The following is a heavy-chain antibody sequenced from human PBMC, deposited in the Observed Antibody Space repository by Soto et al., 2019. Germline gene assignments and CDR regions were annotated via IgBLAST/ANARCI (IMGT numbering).Heavy chain of an antibody. CDR2: INPKSGGT. D-gene: IGHD2-8*01. CDR1: GYSFTDYH. Sequence: QVQLVQSGAEVKKPGASVKVSCKASGYSFTDYHIHWVRQAPGQGLEWLGRINPKSGGTSTAQKFQGWVTMPTDPSTSTASMELTRLTSDDTAIYYCARGDSTDCSNGVCSFFYNHDMDVWGQGTTVTVSS. CDR3: ARGDSTDCSNGVCSFFYNHDMDV. J-gene: IGHJ6*02. V-gene: IGHV1-2*04.